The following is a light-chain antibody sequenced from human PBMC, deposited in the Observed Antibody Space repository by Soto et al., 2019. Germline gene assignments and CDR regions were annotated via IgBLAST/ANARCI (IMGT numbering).Light chain of an antibody. Sequence: EFVLTQSPATLSLSPGERATLSCRASQSVSSNLAWYQQKPGQAPRLLIYGASTRATGIPARFSGSGSGTEFTLTISSLQSEDFAVYYCQQYNNWPITFGQGTRLENK. J-gene: IGKJ5*01. V-gene: IGKV3-15*01. CDR3: QQYNNWPIT. CDR2: GAS. CDR1: QSVSSN.